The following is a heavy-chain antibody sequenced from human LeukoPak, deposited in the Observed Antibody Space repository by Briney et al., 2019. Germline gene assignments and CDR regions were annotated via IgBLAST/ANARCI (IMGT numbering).Heavy chain of an antibody. D-gene: IGHD3-3*01. V-gene: IGHV4-30-4*01. J-gene: IGHJ4*02. CDR2: IYYSGST. CDR1: GGSISSGDYY. CDR3: AREPIRRITIFGVVIIPDY. Sequence: SSETLSLTCTVSGGSISSGDYYWSWIRQPPGKGLEWIGYIYYSGSTYYNPSLKSRVTISVDTPKNQFSLKLSSVTAADTAVYYCAREPIRRITIFGVVIIPDYWGQGTLVTVSS.